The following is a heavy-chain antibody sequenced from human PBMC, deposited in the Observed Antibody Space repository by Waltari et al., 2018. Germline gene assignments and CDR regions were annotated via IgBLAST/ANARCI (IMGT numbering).Heavy chain of an antibody. CDR1: GYIFTDYY. V-gene: IGHV1-69-2*01. Sequence: EVQLVQSGAEVKKPGATVKISCKASGYIFTDYYMHWVQQAPEKGLEWMGRGVLENGETIYAEKFQGIVTITADTFTDTAYMELSSLRSEEPAIYYCATLFSTIAARSTFDYWGQGTLVTVSS. CDR3: ATLFSTIAARSTFDY. J-gene: IGHJ4*02. D-gene: IGHD6-6*01. CDR2: GVLENGET.